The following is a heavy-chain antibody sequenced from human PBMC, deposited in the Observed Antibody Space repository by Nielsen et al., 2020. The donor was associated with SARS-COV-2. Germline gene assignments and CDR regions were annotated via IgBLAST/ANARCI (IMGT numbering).Heavy chain of an antibody. CDR2: ITGGGGWA. V-gene: IGHV3-23*01. CDR1: GFTFGSYA. CDR3: AKTGLVYGYYFDY. D-gene: IGHD3/OR15-3a*01. J-gene: IGHJ4*02. Sequence: GESLKISCAASGFTFGSYAMSWVRQAPGKGLEWVSTITGGGGWAYYADSVKGRFTISRDNSKNTLYLQLNSLRADDTAVYYCAKTGLVYGYYFDYWGQGTLVTVSS.